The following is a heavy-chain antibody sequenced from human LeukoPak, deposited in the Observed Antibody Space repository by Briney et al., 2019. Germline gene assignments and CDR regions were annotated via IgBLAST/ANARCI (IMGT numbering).Heavy chain of an antibody. CDR2: IYHSGST. D-gene: IGHD3-22*01. CDR1: GYSISSVYY. J-gene: IGHJ3*02. Sequence: SETLSLTCTVSGYSISSVYYWGWIRQPPGKGLEWIGSIYHSGSTYYNPSLKSGVTISVDTSKKQFSLKLSSVTAADTAVYYCARDPYYYDSSGSQRGDAFDIWGQGTMVTVSS. CDR3: ARDPYYYDSSGSQRGDAFDI. V-gene: IGHV4-38-2*02.